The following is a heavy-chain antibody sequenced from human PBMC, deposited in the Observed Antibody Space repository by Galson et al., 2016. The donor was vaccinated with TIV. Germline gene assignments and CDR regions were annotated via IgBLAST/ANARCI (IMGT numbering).Heavy chain of an antibody. V-gene: IGHV5-10-1*01. Sequence: QSGAEVKKPGESLTISCKTSGYRFTNSWISWVRHVPGKGREWVGRISPSDGYTNYGPSFQGDVTISPDKSITTSYLKWSSLTASDSAIYYCARQTPLTDAFDIWGPGTLVSVSS. J-gene: IGHJ3*02. D-gene: IGHD1-14*01. CDR1: GYRFTNSW. CDR3: ARQTPLTDAFDI. CDR2: ISPSDGYT.